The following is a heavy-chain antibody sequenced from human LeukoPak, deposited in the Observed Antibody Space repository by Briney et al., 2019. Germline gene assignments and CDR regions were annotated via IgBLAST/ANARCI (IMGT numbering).Heavy chain of an antibody. CDR3: ARSKCWYPTDAFDI. V-gene: IGHV3-74*03. J-gene: IGHJ3*02. CDR2: INGDGSNT. CDR1: GFTFSSHW. D-gene: IGHD6-13*01. Sequence: PGGSLRLSCAASGFTFSSHWMHWVRQAPGKGLVWVSRINGDGSNTTYADSVKGRFTISRDNAKNTLYLQMNSLRAEDTAVYHCARSKCWYPTDAFDIWGQGTMVTVSS.